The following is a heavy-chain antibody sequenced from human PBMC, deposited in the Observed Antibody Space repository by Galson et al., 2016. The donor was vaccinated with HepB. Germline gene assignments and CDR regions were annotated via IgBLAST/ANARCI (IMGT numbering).Heavy chain of an antibody. CDR3: ARDTCHGGNCYSVY. Sequence: SLRLSCAASGFGVSDHYLSWVRQAPGRGLEWVSVLYTGLGPYYADSVKGRFTISTDTSTNTLSLHMNGLRAEDTALYYCARDTCHGGNCYSVYWGQGALVTVSS. J-gene: IGHJ4*02. CDR2: LYTGLGP. D-gene: IGHD4-23*01. V-gene: IGHV3-66*01. CDR1: GFGVSDHY.